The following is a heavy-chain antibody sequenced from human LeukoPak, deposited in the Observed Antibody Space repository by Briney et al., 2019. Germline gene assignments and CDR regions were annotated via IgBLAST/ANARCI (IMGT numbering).Heavy chain of an antibody. CDR1: GGSMSSYY. CDR2: IYYSGNT. CDR3: ARGRFGPGGATLPFFDS. D-gene: IGHD1-14*01. Sequence: NPSETLSLTCTVSGGSMSSYYWSWIRQPPGKGLEWIGYIYYSGNTNYNPSLKSRVTISVDTSRNQFSLKLNSVTAADTAVYYCARGRFGPGGATLPFFDSWGQGTPVIVSS. J-gene: IGHJ4*02. V-gene: IGHV4-59*01.